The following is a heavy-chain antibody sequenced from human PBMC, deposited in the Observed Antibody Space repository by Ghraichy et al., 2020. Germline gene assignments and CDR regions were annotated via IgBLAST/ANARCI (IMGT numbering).Heavy chain of an antibody. V-gene: IGHV4-59*01. J-gene: IGHJ4*02. CDR1: GGSISSYY. D-gene: IGHD6-6*01. CDR2: IYYSGST. CDR3: ARDSDSSSSPLYYFDY. Sequence: ETLSLTCTVSGGSISSYYWSWIRQPPGKGLEWIGYIYYSGSTNYNPSLKSRVTILVDTSKNQFSLKLSSVTAADTAVYYCARDSDSSSSPLYYFDYWGQGTLVTVSS.